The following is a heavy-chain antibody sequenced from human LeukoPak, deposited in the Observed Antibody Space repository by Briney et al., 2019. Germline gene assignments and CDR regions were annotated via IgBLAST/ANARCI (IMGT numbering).Heavy chain of an antibody. J-gene: IGHJ5*02. V-gene: IGHV1-8*01. CDR1: GYTFASYD. CDR3: ARVPSLGYCSGGSCYRFDP. Sequence: ASVKVSCKASGYTFASYDINWVRQAPGQGLEWMGWMNPDSTNTGYAQKFQGRVTMTRDTSMSTAYMELSSLTSEDTAVYYCARVPSLGYCSGGSCYRFDPWGQGTLVAVSS. CDR2: MNPDSTNT. D-gene: IGHD2-15*01.